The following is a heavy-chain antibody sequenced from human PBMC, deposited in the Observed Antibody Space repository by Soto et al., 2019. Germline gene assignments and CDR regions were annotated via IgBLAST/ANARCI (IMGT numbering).Heavy chain of an antibody. V-gene: IGHV1-18*01. CDR1: GYTFTSYG. CDR3: ARDGALGEHYYCNSMDV. J-gene: IGHJ6*02. D-gene: IGHD3-16*01. CDR2: ISAYNGNT. Sequence: QVQLVQSGAEVKKPGASVKVSCKASGYTFTSYGISWVRQAPGQGLEWMGWISAYNGNTNYAQKLQGRVTMTTDTTSRTANEALRSLRSDGTAVYCCARDGALGEHYYCNSMDVWGQGTTV.